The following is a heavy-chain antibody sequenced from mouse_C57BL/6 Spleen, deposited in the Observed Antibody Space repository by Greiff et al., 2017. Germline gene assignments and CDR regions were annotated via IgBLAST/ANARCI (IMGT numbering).Heavy chain of an antibody. D-gene: IGHD2-5*01. Sequence: EVQLVESGGDLVKPGGSLKLSCAASGFTFSSYGMSWVRQTPDKRLEWVATISSGGSYTYYPDSVKGRFTISRDNAKNTLYLQMSSLKSEDTAMYYCARRAYSNFFDYWGQGTTLTVSS. V-gene: IGHV5-6*01. CDR3: ARRAYSNFFDY. J-gene: IGHJ2*01. CDR2: ISSGGSYT. CDR1: GFTFSSYG.